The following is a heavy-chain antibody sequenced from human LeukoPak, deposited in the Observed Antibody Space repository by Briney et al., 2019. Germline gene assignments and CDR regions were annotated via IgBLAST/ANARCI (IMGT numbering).Heavy chain of an antibody. Sequence: KLSPKASAYTFIRDYIHCRTQAPRPRPEWLRVINPSAGRMRFAQKLQGRVPMSRDTSTSTLYMDLRSLRSEDTAVYYCVRGLDSSGWSYFAYWGQGTLVTVSS. D-gene: IGHD6-19*01. V-gene: IGHV1-46*04. CDR1: AYTFIRDY. J-gene: IGHJ4*02. CDR2: INPSAGRM. CDR3: VRGLDSSGWSYFAY.